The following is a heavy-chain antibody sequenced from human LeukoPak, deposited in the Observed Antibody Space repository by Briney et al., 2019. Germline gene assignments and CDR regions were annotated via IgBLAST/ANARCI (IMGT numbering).Heavy chain of an antibody. V-gene: IGHV3-11*04. J-gene: IGHJ4*02. D-gene: IGHD6-13*01. CDR3: ARGGYSSNWYLLWYFDY. CDR2: TSSSGSTI. Sequence: GGSLRLSCAASGFTFSDYYMSWIRQAPGKGLEWVSYTSSSGSTIYYADSVKGRFTISRDNAKNSLFLQMNSLRAEDTAVYYCARGGYSSNWYLLWYFDYWGQGTLVTVSS. CDR1: GFTFSDYY.